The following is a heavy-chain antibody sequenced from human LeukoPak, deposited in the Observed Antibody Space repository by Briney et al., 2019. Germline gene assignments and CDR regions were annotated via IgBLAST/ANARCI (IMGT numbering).Heavy chain of an antibody. D-gene: IGHD2-2*01. CDR2: IIPIFGTA. CDR1: GGTFSSYA. V-gene: IGHV1-69*06. CDR3: ARDRVGYCSSTSCYHFDY. J-gene: IGHJ4*02. Sequence: GASLKVSCKASGGTFSSYAISWVRQAPGQGVEWMGGIIPIFGTANYAQTFQGRVTITADKSTSTAYMELRSLRSEDEAVYYCARDRVGYCSSTSCYHFDYWGQGTLVTVSS.